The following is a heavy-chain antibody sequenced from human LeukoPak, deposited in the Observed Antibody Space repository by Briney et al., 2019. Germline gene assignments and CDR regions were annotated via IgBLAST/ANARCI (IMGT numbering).Heavy chain of an antibody. J-gene: IGHJ4*02. CDR3: ARKEGHQNVFDY. CDR2: IYYSGST. D-gene: IGHD1-1*01. V-gene: IGHV4-28*01. Sequence: SETLSLTYAVSGYSISSSNWWGWIRQPPGKGLEWIGYIYYSGSTYYNPSLKSRVTMSVDTSKNQFSLKLSSVTAVDTAVYYCARKEGHQNVFDYWGQGTLVTVSS. CDR1: GYSISSSNW.